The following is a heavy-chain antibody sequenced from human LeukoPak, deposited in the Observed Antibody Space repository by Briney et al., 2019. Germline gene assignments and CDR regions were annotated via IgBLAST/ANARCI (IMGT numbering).Heavy chain of an antibody. Sequence: PGGSLRLSCTASKFTFSNYGMQWVRQAPGKGLEWVAVISFDGRTKYYADSVKGRFTLSRDNSRNTLDLQMNSLGPEDTAVYYCAKEYDSGGYGAYFDYWGRGTLVTVSS. J-gene: IGHJ4*02. V-gene: IGHV3-30*18. CDR1: KFTFSNYG. CDR2: ISFDGRTK. CDR3: AKEYDSGGYGAYFDY. D-gene: IGHD3-10*01.